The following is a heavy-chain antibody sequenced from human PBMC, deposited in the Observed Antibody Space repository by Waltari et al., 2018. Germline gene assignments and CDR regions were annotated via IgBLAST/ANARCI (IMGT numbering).Heavy chain of an antibody. J-gene: IGHJ6*03. CDR3: ASCPRWGSGSYYYYYYYMDV. D-gene: IGHD3-10*01. CDR2: INHSGST. Sequence: QVQLQQWGAGLLKPSETLSLTCAVYGGSFSGYYWSWIRQPPGKGLEWIGEINHSGSTNDNPSLKSRVTISVDTSKNQFSLKLSSVAAADTAVYYCASCPRWGSGSYYYYYYYMDVWGKGTTVTVSS. CDR1: GGSFSGYY. V-gene: IGHV4-34*01.